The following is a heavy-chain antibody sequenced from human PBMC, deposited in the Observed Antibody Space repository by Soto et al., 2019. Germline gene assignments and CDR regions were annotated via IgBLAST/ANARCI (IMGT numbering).Heavy chain of an antibody. CDR3: VTVLPHANSWFDY. CDR1: GFTFSNVW. CDR2: IKSRTENETT. J-gene: IGHJ4*02. D-gene: IGHD2-2*01. Sequence: RRLSCAASGFTFSNVWLIWVRQGPRKGLEWLGRIKSRTENETTDYASPARGRFIISRDDSKNMLHLQLNSLKSEDTGVYYCVTVLPHANSWFDYWGQGTPVTVSS. V-gene: IGHV3-15*01.